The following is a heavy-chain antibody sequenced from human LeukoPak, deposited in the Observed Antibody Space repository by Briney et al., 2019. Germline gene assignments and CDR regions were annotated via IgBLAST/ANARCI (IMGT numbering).Heavy chain of an antibody. Sequence: SETLSLTCTVSGVSISGYYWSWLRQPPGKGLEWVGYISDSGNTNYNPSLKSRVTMSLDTSKNQLSLKLDSVTAADTAVYYCAREDAIAVANRVVVWGQGTLVTVSS. CDR3: AREDAIAVANRVVV. J-gene: IGHJ4*02. D-gene: IGHD2-2*01. V-gene: IGHV4-59*12. CDR2: ISDSGNT. CDR1: GVSISGYY.